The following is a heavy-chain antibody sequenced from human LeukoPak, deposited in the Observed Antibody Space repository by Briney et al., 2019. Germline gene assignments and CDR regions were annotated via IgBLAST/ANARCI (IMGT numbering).Heavy chain of an antibody. J-gene: IGHJ4*02. CDR1: GGSISSYY. CDR3: ARAPNWEYYFDY. CDR2: IYYSGST. Sequence: SETLSLTCTVSGGSISSYYWSWIRQPPGKGLEWIGYIYYSGSTNYNPSLKSRVTISVDTSKNQFSLKLSSVTAADTAVYYCARAPNWEYYFDYWGQGTLVTVSS. D-gene: IGHD1-1*01. V-gene: IGHV4-59*01.